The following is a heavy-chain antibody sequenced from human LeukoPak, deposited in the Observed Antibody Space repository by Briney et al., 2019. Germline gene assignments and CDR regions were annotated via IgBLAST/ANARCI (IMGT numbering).Heavy chain of an antibody. J-gene: IGHJ4*02. CDR3: AKVKGGFGELFVGPTDY. D-gene: IGHD3-10*01. CDR2: ISYDGSNK. Sequence: GRSLRLSCAASGFTFSSYGMHWVRQAPGKGLEWVAVISYDGSNKYYADSVKGRFTISRDNSKNTLYLQMNSLRAEDTAVYYCAKVKGGFGELFVGPTDYWGQGTLVTVSS. CDR1: GFTFSSYG. V-gene: IGHV3-30*18.